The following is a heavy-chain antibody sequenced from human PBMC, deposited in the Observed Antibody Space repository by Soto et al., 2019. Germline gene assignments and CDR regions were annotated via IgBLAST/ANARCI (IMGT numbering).Heavy chain of an antibody. CDR3: ARDGIVVVPDAINLRVWFDS. D-gene: IGHD2-2*02. J-gene: IGHJ5*01. Sequence: GGXLRLSCAASGFTFSSYWIHWFRQAPGKGLVWVSRINSDVSSTSYADSVKGRFTISRDNAKNTLYLQMNSLRAEDTAVYYCARDGIVVVPDAINLRVWFDSWGQGTLVTVSS. V-gene: IGHV3-74*01. CDR2: INSDVSST. CDR1: GFTFSSYW.